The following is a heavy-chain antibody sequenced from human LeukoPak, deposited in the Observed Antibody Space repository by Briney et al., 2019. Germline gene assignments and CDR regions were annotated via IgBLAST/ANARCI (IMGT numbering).Heavy chain of an antibody. V-gene: IGHV3-21*06. CDR3: ARFGGGYGMDV. CDR2: ISSSSSYI. Sequence: PGGSLRLSCAVSGFTFSSYSMNWVRQAPGKGLEWVSSISSSSSYIYYADSVKGRFTISRDNAKNSLYLQMNSLRAEDTAVYYCARFGGGYGMDVWGQGTTVTVSS. J-gene: IGHJ6*02. CDR1: GFTFSSYS. D-gene: IGHD2-15*01.